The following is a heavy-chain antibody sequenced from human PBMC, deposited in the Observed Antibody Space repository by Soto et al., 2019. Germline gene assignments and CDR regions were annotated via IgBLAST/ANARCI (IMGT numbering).Heavy chain of an antibody. V-gene: IGHV4-59*01. J-gene: IGHJ6*02. D-gene: IGHD4-4*01. CDR1: GGSISSYY. CDR3: ASFFAGYSNTPWYYYGMDV. Sequence: KPSETLSLTCTVSGGSISSYYWSWIRQPPGKGLEWIGYIYYSGSTNYNPSLKSRVTISVDTSKNQFSLKLSSVTAADTAVYYCASFFAGYSNTPWYYYGMDVWGQGTTVTVSS. CDR2: IYYSGST.